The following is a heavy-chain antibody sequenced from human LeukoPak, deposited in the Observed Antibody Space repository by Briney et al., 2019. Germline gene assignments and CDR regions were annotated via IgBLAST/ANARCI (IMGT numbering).Heavy chain of an antibody. CDR3: ARGTTLTSPFDY. V-gene: IGHV3-21*01. CDR1: GFTFSSYA. J-gene: IGHJ4*02. Sequence: GGSLRLSCAASGFTFSSYAMSWVRQAPGKGLEWVSSISGSSGYIYYADSMKGRFTISRDNAKNSLYPQMNSLRAEDTAVYYCARGTTLTSPFDYWGQGTLVTVSS. D-gene: IGHD4-17*01. CDR2: ISGSSGYI.